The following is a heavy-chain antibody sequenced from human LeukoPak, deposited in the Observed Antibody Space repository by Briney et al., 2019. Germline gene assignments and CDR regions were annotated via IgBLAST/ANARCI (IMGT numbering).Heavy chain of an antibody. Sequence: GASVKVSCKASGYTFTSYDINWVRQATGQGLEWMGWMNPNSGNTGYAQKFQGRVTMTRNTSISTAYMELSSLRSEDTAVYYCARRMTRRGYQHPDYWGQETLVTVSS. D-gene: IGHD2-2*01. J-gene: IGHJ4*02. CDR3: ARRMTRRGYQHPDY. CDR1: GYTFTSYD. V-gene: IGHV1-8*01. CDR2: MNPNSGNT.